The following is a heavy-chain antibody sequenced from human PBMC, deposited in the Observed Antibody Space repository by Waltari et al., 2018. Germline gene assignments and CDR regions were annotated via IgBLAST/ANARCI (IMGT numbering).Heavy chain of an antibody. CDR3: ARFISSADY. Sequence: QVQLVESGGGVVHPGRSLTLSCAASGFTYSSFSMHWVRQAPGKGLEWVAVISYDGSNKYYADSVKGRVTISRDNSKNTLYLQMNSLRAEDTAVYYCARFISSADYWGQGTLVTVSS. J-gene: IGHJ4*02. CDR2: ISYDGSNK. D-gene: IGHD3-3*02. CDR1: GFTYSSFS. V-gene: IGHV3-30*01.